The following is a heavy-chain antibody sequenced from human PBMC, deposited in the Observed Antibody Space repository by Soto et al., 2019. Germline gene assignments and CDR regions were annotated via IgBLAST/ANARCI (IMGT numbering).Heavy chain of an antibody. CDR3: AKDLVVRGQYSSSWYFPNWFDP. Sequence: PGGSLRLSCAASGFTFSSYGMHWVRQAPGKGLEWVAVISYDGSNKYYADSVKGRFTISRDNSKNTLYLQMNSLRAEDTAVYYCAKDLVVRGQYSSSWYFPNWFDPWGQGTLVTVSS. J-gene: IGHJ5*02. V-gene: IGHV3-30*18. CDR2: ISYDGSNK. D-gene: IGHD6-13*01. CDR1: GFTFSSYG.